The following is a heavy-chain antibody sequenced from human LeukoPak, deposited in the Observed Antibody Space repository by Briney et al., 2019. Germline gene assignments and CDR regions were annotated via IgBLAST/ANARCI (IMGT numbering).Heavy chain of an antibody. D-gene: IGHD6-19*01. J-gene: IGHJ5*01. V-gene: IGHV4-59*01. Sequence: SETLSLTCTASGGSISSYYWSWIRQPPGKGLEWIGYTYYSGSTNYNPYLKSRVTISVDTSKNQLSLKLSSVTAADTAVYYCAGVSKGYSSGWFDYWGQGTLVTVSS. CDR3: AGVSKGYSSGWFDY. CDR1: GGSISSYY. CDR2: TYYSGST.